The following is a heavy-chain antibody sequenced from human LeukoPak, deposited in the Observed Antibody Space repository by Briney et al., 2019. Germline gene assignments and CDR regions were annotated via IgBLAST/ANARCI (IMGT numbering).Heavy chain of an antibody. V-gene: IGHV1-2*02. J-gene: IGHJ4*02. CDR1: GYTFTGYY. Sequence: ASVKVSCKASGYTFTGYYMHWVRQAPGQGLECMGWINPNSGGTNYAQKFQGRVTMTRDTSISTAYMELSRLRSDDTAVYYCASPSVSDYGDYAFDYWGQGTLVTVSS. CDR3: ASPSVSDYGDYAFDY. D-gene: IGHD4-17*01. CDR2: INPNSGGT.